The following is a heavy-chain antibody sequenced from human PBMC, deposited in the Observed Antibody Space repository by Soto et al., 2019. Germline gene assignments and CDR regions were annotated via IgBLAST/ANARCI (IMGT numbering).Heavy chain of an antibody. D-gene: IGHD3-3*01. CDR2: IYYTGAT. J-gene: IGHJ4*02. CDR3: ARLWWSVYVHFDS. CDR1: GVSINSGGYY. V-gene: IGHV4-31*03. Sequence: SETLSLTCTVSGVSINSGGYYWTWIRQHPGKGLEWIGYIYYTGATSYDPSLKSRLTMSIDTSKNQFSLRLISVTAADTAVYYCARLWWSVYVHFDSWGQGALVTVSS.